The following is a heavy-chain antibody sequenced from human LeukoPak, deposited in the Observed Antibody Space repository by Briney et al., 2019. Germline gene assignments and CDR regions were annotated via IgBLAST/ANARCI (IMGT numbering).Heavy chain of an antibody. D-gene: IGHD2-21*01. CDR1: GFIFGHYW. CDR3: ARRRVAKDL. V-gene: IGHV3-7*01. CDR2: IKEDGTMK. Sequence: QTGGSLRLSCAASGFIFGHYWMSWVRQAPGKGLEWVANIKEDGTMKFYADSVKGRLTISRDNVKKSLLLQMNSLRAEDMAVYYCARRRVAKDLWGQGTLVTVSS. J-gene: IGHJ4*02.